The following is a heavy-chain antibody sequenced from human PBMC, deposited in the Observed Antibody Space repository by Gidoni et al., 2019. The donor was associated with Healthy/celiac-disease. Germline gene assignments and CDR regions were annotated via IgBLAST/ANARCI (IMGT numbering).Heavy chain of an antibody. V-gene: IGHV3-15*01. D-gene: IGHD2-15*01. Sequence: EVQLVESGGGLVKPGGSLRLSCAASGFTFSNAWMSWVRQAPGKGLEWVGRIKSKTDGGTTDYAAPVKGRFTISRDDSKNTLYLQMNSLKTEDTAVYYCTTDHIVVVVAATDNWFDPWGQGTLVTVSS. J-gene: IGHJ5*02. CDR2: IKSKTDGGTT. CDR1: GFTFSNAW. CDR3: TTDHIVVVVAATDNWFDP.